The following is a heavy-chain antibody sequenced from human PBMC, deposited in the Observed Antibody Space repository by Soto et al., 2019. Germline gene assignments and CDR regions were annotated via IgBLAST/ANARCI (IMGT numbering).Heavy chain of an antibody. J-gene: IGHJ4*02. V-gene: IGHV3-11*06. Sequence: QVQLVESGGGLVKPGGSLRLSCAASGFTFSDYSMSWIRQAPGKGLEWVSYISSSSSYTNYADSVKGRFTISRDNAKNSLYLQMNSLRAEDTAVYYCASDGSWTGIDYWGQGTLVTVSS. CDR1: GFTFSDYS. CDR2: ISSSSSYT. D-gene: IGHD6-13*01. CDR3: ASDGSWTGIDY.